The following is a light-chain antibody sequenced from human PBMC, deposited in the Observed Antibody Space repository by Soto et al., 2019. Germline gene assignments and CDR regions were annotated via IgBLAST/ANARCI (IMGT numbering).Light chain of an antibody. CDR3: TSYTNRYTYV. CDR2: NVY. Sequence: QSALTQPASVSGSPGQSITISCTGTSSDVGGYDYVGWYQQHPGKAPKLMIYNVYNRPSGVSFRFSGSKSGNTASLTISGLQTEDEADYYCTSYTNRYTYVFGIGTKVTVL. J-gene: IGLJ1*01. V-gene: IGLV2-14*01. CDR1: SSDVGGYDY.